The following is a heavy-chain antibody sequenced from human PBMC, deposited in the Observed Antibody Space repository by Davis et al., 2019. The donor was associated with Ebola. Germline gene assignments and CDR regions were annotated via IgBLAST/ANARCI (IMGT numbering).Heavy chain of an antibody. J-gene: IGHJ6*02. V-gene: IGHV4-31*03. CDR3: AKGSLYGSRSITAGMDV. D-gene: IGHD4-17*01. CDR1: GGSISSGGYY. Sequence: SETLSLTCTVSGGSISSGGYYWSWIRQHPGKGLEWIGYIYYSGSTYYNPSLKSRVTISVDTSKNQFSLKLSSVTAADTAVYYCAKGSLYGSRSITAGMDVWGQGTTVTVSS. CDR2: IYYSGST.